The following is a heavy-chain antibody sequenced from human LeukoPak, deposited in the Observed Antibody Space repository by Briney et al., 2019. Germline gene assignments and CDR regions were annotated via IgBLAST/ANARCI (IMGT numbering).Heavy chain of an antibody. D-gene: IGHD6-6*01. CDR1: GFIFSYYS. J-gene: IGHJ5*02. CDR3: ARDSSSSFLNWFDP. CDR2: ISSSSSHI. V-gene: IGHV3-21*01. Sequence: VKPRGSLRLSCAASGFIFSYYSMNWVRQAPGKGLEWVSSISSSSSHIYYADSVKGRFTISRDNAKNSLYLQMNSLRAEDAAVYYCARDSSSSFLNWFDPWGQGTLVTVSS.